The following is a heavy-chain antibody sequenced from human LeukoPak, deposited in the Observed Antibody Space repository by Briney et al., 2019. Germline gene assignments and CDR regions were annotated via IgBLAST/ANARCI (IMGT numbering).Heavy chain of an antibody. V-gene: IGHV3-23*01. Sequence: PGASLRLSCAGSGFTFRTYAMGWVRQAPGKGREWVSSINIGGDDTYYADSVKRRFTISRDNFKNTLYLQLNSLRADDTAVYYCVKPPRLSIIRGEGIDVWGQGPTVTVSS. CDR1: GFTFRTYA. D-gene: IGHD3-10*01. J-gene: IGHJ6*02. CDR3: VKPPRLSIIRGEGIDV. CDR2: INIGGDDT.